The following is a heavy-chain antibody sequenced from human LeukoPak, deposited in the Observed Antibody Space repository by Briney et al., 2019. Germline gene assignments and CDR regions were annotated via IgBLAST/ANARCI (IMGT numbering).Heavy chain of an antibody. D-gene: IGHD6-19*01. CDR1: GFTFSSYE. J-gene: IGHJ4*02. V-gene: IGHV3-48*03. Sequence: GGSLRLSCAASGFTFSSYEVNWVRHAPGKGLEWVSYISTTGSSIYYADSVKGRFTISRDNVKNLLYLQMNSLRAEDTAVYYCARVQRGIAVALDYWGQGTLATVSS. CDR2: ISTTGSSI. CDR3: ARVQRGIAVALDY.